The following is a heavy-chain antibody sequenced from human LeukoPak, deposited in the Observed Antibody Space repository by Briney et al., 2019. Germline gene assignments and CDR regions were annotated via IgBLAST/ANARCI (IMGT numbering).Heavy chain of an antibody. V-gene: IGHV4-4*02. Sequence: SETLSLTCAVSGGSISSSNWWSWVRQPPGKGLEWIEEIYHSGSTNYNPSLKSRVTISVDKSKNQFSLKLSSVTAADTAVYYCARGTYYYDSSGYYASGSFDYWGQGTLVTVSS. CDR2: IYHSGST. CDR1: GGSISSSNW. D-gene: IGHD3-22*01. CDR3: ARGTYYYDSSGYYASGSFDY. J-gene: IGHJ4*02.